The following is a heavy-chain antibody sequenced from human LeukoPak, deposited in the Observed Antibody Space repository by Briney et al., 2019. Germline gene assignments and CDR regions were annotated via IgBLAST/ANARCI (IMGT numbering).Heavy chain of an antibody. CDR2: LSYDGSNK. Sequence: GGSLRLSCAASGFTFSSYGMHWVRQAPGKGLEWVAVLSYDGSNKYYADSVKGRFTISRDNSKNTLYLQMNSLRAEDTAVYYCAKALLWFGESFYYFDYWGQGTLVTVSS. V-gene: IGHV3-30*18. CDR1: GFTFSSYG. D-gene: IGHD3-10*01. CDR3: AKALLWFGESFYYFDY. J-gene: IGHJ4*02.